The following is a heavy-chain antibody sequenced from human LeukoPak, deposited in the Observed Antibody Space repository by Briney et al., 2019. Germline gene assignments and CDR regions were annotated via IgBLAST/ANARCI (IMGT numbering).Heavy chain of an antibody. D-gene: IGHD3-16*02. CDR1: GFTFSSSW. V-gene: IGHV3-7*01. Sequence: PGGSLRLSCAASGFTFSSSWMSWVRQAPGKGLEWVANIKLDGSEKYYVDSVKGRFTISRDNAKKSLYLQMNSLRDEDTAVYYCARDFFAFGGVIALLDYWGQGTLVTVSS. CDR3: ARDFFAFGGVIALLDY. CDR2: IKLDGSEK. J-gene: IGHJ4*02.